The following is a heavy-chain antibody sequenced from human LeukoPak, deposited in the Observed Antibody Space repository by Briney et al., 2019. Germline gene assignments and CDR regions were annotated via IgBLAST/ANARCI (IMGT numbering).Heavy chain of an antibody. Sequence: PGGSLRLSCAASGFTFSSYAMSWVRQAPGRGLEWVSAISGSGGSTYYADSVKGRFTISRDNSKNTLYLQMNSLRAEDTAVYYCAKDLDPFYILTGYYPDYLGQGTLVTVSS. J-gene: IGHJ4*02. CDR3: AKDLDPFYILTGYYPDY. V-gene: IGHV3-23*01. CDR1: GFTFSSYA. CDR2: ISGSGGST. D-gene: IGHD3-9*01.